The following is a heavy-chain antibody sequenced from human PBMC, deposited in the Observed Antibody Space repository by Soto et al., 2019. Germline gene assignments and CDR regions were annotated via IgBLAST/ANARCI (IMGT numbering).Heavy chain of an antibody. V-gene: IGHV1-69*01. CDR1: EGTFNSYA. Sequence: QAQVVQSGAEVRKPGSSVKLSCKASEGTFNSYAIAWVRQAPGQGLEWMGGIIPYYNTLNYAQKFQDRDTIPEDDSTNTVYMEMSSLSSDDTAVYFCASGASRWYPYFFASWAQGTLVTVSS. J-gene: IGHJ4*02. CDR2: IIPYYNTL. CDR3: ASGASRWYPYFFAS. D-gene: IGHD6-13*01.